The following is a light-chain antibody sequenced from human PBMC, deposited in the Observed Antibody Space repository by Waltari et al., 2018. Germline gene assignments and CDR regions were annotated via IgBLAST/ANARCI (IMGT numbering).Light chain of an antibody. V-gene: IGLV2-8*01. CDR3: SSFAGNNNVV. Sequence: QSALTQPPSASGSPGQSVTISCTGTSTDVGAYNYVSWYQQHPGKAPKLMIYEVSMRPSGVPDRFSGSKSDNTASLTVSGLQAEDEADYYCSSFAGNNNVVFGGGTKLTVL. CDR1: STDVGAYNY. CDR2: EVS. J-gene: IGLJ2*01.